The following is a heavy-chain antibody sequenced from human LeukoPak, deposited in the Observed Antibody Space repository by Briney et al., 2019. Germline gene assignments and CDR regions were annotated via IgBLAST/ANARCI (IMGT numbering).Heavy chain of an antibody. CDR1: GGSISGYY. CDR3: ARQRTYYDSSGYRGFDY. J-gene: IGHJ4*02. D-gene: IGHD3-22*01. V-gene: IGHV4-34*01. Sequence: PSETLSLTCTVSGGSISGYYWSWIRQPPGKGLEWIGEINHSGSTNYNPSLKSRVTISVDTSKNQFSLKLSSVTAADTAVYYCARQRTYYDSSGYRGFDYWGQGTLVTVSS. CDR2: INHSGST.